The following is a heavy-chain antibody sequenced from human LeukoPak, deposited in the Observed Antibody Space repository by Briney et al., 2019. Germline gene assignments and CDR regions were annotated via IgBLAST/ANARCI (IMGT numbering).Heavy chain of an antibody. V-gene: IGHV4-61*01. CDR3: ARPTTTLDAFDI. Sequence: SETLSLTCTVSGGSISSGSYYWSWIRQPPGKGLEWIGFIYYSGSTSYNPSLKSRVTISLDTSKNQFSLKLSSVTPADTAVYYCARPTTTLDAFDIWGQGTMVTVSS. J-gene: IGHJ3*02. CDR1: GGSISSGSYY. CDR2: IYYSGST. D-gene: IGHD2/OR15-2a*01.